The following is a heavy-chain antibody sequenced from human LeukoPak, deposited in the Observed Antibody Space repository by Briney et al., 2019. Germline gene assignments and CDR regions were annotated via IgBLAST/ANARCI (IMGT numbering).Heavy chain of an antibody. Sequence: ASVKVSCKASGYTFTSYGISWVRQAPGQGLEWMGWISAYNGYTNYAQKFQGRVTITAEESTSTAYVELSSLSYEDTGVYYCAILGYCSSTSCYEAWRAWFHRWGQGTLVTVSS. CDR2: ISAYNGYT. CDR1: GYTFTSYG. D-gene: IGHD2-2*01. CDR3: AILGYCSSTSCYEAWRAWFHR. V-gene: IGHV1-18*01. J-gene: IGHJ5*02.